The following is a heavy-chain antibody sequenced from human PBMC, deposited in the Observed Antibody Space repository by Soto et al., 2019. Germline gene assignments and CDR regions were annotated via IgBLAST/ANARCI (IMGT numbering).Heavy chain of an antibody. CDR3: AKPQLERRRESGYFDY. D-gene: IGHD1-1*01. Sequence: EVQLLESGGGLVQPGGSLRLSCAASGFTFSSYAMSWVRQAPGKGLEWVSAISGSGGSTYYVDSVKGRFTISRDNSKNALYLQMNSLRAEDTAVYYCAKPQLERRRESGYFDYWGQGTLVTVSS. V-gene: IGHV3-23*01. CDR2: ISGSGGST. CDR1: GFTFSSYA. J-gene: IGHJ4*02.